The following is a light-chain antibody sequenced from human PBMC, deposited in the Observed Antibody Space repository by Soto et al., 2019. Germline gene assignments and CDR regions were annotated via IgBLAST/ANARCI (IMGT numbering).Light chain of an antibody. CDR1: SSDVGGYNY. J-gene: IGLJ2*01. CDR3: SSYAGGNIVI. CDR2: GVN. Sequence: QSALTQPPSASGSPGQSVTISCTGTSSDVGGYNYVSWYQQHPGKAPKLIIYGVNKWPSGVPDRFSGSKSGNTASLTVSGLQAEDEADYYCSSYAGGNIVIFGGGTKLTVL. V-gene: IGLV2-8*01.